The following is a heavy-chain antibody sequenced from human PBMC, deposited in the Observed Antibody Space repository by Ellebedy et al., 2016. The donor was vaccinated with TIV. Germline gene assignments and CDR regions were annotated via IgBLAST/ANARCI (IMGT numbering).Heavy chain of an antibody. CDR3: AKGGSKSGYSFDL. CDR1: GFTVTTNY. D-gene: IGHD3-3*01. Sequence: PGGSLRLSCAASGFTVTTNYMNWVRQAPGKGLEWVSVIFSAADGGETHYADSVKGRFTISRDSSKNTLYLQMNSLRAEDTAVYYCAKGGSKSGYSFDLWGRGTLVTVSS. V-gene: IGHV3-53*01. J-gene: IGHJ2*01. CDR2: IFSAADGGET.